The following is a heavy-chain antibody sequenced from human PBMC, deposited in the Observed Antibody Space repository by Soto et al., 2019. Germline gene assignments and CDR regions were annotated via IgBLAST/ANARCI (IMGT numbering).Heavy chain of an antibody. J-gene: IGHJ4*02. CDR3: ARLGRRQPLVKGIDY. D-gene: IGHD6-13*01. V-gene: IGHV4-39*01. CDR1: GGSISSSSYY. CDR2: IYYSGGT. Sequence: QLQLQESGPGLVKPSETLSLTCTVSGGSISSSSYYWGWIRQPPGKGLEWIGRIYYSGGTYYNPPLKTRVTISVDTSKNQFSLQLSSVTAADTAVYYCARLGRRQPLVKGIDYWGQGNLVTVAS.